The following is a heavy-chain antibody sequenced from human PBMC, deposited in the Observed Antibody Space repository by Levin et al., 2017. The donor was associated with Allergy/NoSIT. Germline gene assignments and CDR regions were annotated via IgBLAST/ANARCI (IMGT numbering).Heavy chain of an antibody. CDR3: AKIGPRSAYALDV. D-gene: IGHD4-17*01. Sequence: GESLKISCKGSGYSFISYWIAWVRQMPGKGLEWMGSIYPADGDATYSPSFLGQVTISVDKSFNTAYLQWNSLRHSDTAMYYCAKIGPRSAYALDVWGQGTTVTVSS. J-gene: IGHJ6*02. V-gene: IGHV5-51*01. CDR2: IYPADGDA. CDR1: GYSFISYW.